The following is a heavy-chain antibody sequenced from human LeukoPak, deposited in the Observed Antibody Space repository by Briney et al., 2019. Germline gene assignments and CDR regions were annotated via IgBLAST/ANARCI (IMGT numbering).Heavy chain of an antibody. CDR3: ARSTYYYGSGSLSWFDP. Sequence: GRSLRLSCAASGFTIEDYAMHWVRQAPGKGLEWVSGISWNSGSIGYADSVKGRFTISRDNAKNSLYLQMNSLRAEDTAVYYCARSTYYYGSGSLSWFDPWGQGTLVTVSS. CDR2: ISWNSGSI. V-gene: IGHV3-9*01. J-gene: IGHJ5*02. CDR1: GFTIEDYA. D-gene: IGHD3-10*01.